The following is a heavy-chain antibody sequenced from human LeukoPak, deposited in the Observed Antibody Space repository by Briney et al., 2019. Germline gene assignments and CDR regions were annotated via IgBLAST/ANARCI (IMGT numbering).Heavy chain of an antibody. CDR1: GLTFTSYS. CDR2: ISAYNGNT. Sequence: ASVKVSCKASGLTFTSYSISWVRQAPGQGLEWMGWISAYNGNTNYVQKLQGRVTMTTDTSTSTAYMELRSLRSDDTAVYYCARGSHISLAVAGNPRLDYFNYWGQGTLVTVSS. J-gene: IGHJ4*02. D-gene: IGHD6-19*01. CDR3: ARGSHISLAVAGNPRLDYFNY. V-gene: IGHV1-18*01.